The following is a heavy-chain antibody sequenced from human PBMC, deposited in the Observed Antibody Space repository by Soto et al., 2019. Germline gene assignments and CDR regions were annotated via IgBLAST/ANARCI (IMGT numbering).Heavy chain of an antibody. Sequence: PSETLSLTCAVYGGSFGGYDWSWIRQPPGKGLEWIGEINHSGSTNYNPSLKSRVTIPVDTSKNQFSLKLSSVIAADTAVYYCARGRIKMDVWGKGTSVTVSS. V-gene: IGHV4-34*01. CDR3: ARGRIKMDV. D-gene: IGHD2-15*01. CDR2: INHSGST. CDR1: GGSFGGYD. J-gene: IGHJ6*04.